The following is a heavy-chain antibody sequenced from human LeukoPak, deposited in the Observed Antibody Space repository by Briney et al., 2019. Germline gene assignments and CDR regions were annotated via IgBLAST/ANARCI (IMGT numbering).Heavy chain of an antibody. CDR1: GFTVSSNY. Sequence: GGSLRLSCAASGFTVSSNYMSWVRQAPGKGLEWVSVIYSGGSTYYADSVKGRFTISRDNSKNTLYLQMNSLRAEDTAVYYCASVGDSSGYYQTYAFDIWGQGTMVTVSS. V-gene: IGHV3-53*01. CDR3: ASVGDSSGYYQTYAFDI. D-gene: IGHD3-22*01. J-gene: IGHJ3*02. CDR2: IYSGGST.